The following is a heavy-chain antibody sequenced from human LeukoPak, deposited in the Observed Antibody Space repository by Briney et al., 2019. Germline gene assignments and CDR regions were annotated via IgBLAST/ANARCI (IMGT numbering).Heavy chain of an antibody. CDR1: GLTFTTYA. V-gene: IGHV3-30*03. Sequence: GGSLRLSCAASGLTFTTYAMHWVRQAPGRGLEWVALISYDGSNKYYTDSVKGRFTISRDDSKNTLYLQMNSLRAEDTAVYYCAEPGGVAYYFDYWGQGTLVTVSS. CDR2: ISYDGSNK. CDR3: AEPGGVAYYFDY. J-gene: IGHJ4*02. D-gene: IGHD1-26*01.